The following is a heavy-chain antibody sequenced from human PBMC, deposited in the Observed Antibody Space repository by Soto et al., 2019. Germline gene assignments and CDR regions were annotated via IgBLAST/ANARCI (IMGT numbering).Heavy chain of an antibody. CDR1: GYTFIANY. D-gene: IGHD6-19*01. CDR2: INPNSGGT. CDR3: ARESSGWKYFDY. Sequence: QVQLVQSGAEVKKPGASVKVSCKGSGYTFIANYIQWVRQAPGQGLEWMGWINPNSGGTTYAQKFQGRVTLTRDTSITTAYMELSGLTSDDTAVYFCARESSGWKYFDYWGQGSLVTVPS. J-gene: IGHJ4*02. V-gene: IGHV1-2*02.